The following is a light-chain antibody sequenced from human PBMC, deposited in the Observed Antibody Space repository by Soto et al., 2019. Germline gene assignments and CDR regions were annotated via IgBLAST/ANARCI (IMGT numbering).Light chain of an antibody. CDR1: SSNIGNNY. CDR2: DNN. CDR3: GTWDSSLSPVV. J-gene: IGLJ2*01. V-gene: IGLV1-51*01. Sequence: QAVVTQPPSVSAAPGQKVTISCSGSSSNIGNNYVSWYQQLPGTAPKLLIYDNNKRPSGIPDRFSGSKSGTSATLGITGLQTGDEADYYCGTWDSSLSPVVFGGGTKLTVL.